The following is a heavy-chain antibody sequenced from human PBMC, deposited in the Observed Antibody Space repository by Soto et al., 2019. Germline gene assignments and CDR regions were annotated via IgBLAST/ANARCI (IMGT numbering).Heavy chain of an antibody. Sequence: SETLSLTCTVSGGSIRSSSYYWGWIHQAPGKGLEWIGSMYYSGSTYYNPSLKSRVTISVDMSKNQFSLKLSSVTAADTSVYYCARQVQYSASSLGLYYFEYWGRGTRVTVSS. CDR1: GGSIRSSSYY. V-gene: IGHV4-39*01. J-gene: IGHJ4*02. CDR3: ARQVQYSASSLGLYYFEY. CDR2: MYYSGST. D-gene: IGHD6-6*01.